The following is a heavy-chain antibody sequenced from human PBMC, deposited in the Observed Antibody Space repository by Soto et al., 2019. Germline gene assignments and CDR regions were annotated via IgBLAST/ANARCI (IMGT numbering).Heavy chain of an antibody. CDR3: ARIFGAIYYFDS. J-gene: IGHJ4*02. CDR1: GYTFTSYG. CDR2: ISTYNGNT. V-gene: IGHV1-18*01. D-gene: IGHD3-3*01. Sequence: QVQLVQSGAEVKKPGASVKVSCKASGYTFTSYGISWVRQAPGQGLEWMGWISTYNGNTNYAQDLQGRITMTTDTSTRTAYMELRSLTSDATAVYYCARIFGAIYYFDSWGQGTLVTVSS.